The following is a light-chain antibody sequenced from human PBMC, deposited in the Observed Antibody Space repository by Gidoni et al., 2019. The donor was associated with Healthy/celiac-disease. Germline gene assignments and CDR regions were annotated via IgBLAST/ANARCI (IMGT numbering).Light chain of an antibody. CDR3: QSYDSSLSGLV. Sequence: QSVLTQPPSVSGAPGQRVTISCTGSSSNSGAGYDVHWYQQLPGTAPKLLIYGNSNRPSGVPDRFSGSKSGTSASLAITGLQAEDEADYYCQSYDSSLSGLVFGGGTKLXV. V-gene: IGLV1-40*01. J-gene: IGLJ2*01. CDR1: SSNSGAGYD. CDR2: GNS.